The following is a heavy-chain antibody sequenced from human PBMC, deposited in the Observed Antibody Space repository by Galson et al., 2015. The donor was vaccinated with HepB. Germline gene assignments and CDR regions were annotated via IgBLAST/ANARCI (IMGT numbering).Heavy chain of an antibody. CDR2: ISSSSSYT. D-gene: IGHD6-13*01. Sequence: SLRLSCAASGFTFSDYYMSWIRQAPGKGLEWVSYISSSSSYTNYADSVKGRFTISRDNAKNSLYLQMNSLRAEDTAVYYCARGKRYSSSWYDNSDAFDIWGQGTMVTVSS. J-gene: IGHJ3*02. CDR3: ARGKRYSSSWYDNSDAFDI. CDR1: GFTFSDYY. V-gene: IGHV3-11*06.